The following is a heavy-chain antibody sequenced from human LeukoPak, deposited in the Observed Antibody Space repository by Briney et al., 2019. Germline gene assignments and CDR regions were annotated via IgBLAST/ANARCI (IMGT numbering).Heavy chain of an antibody. V-gene: IGHV4-61*02. D-gene: IGHD2-2*02. J-gene: IGHJ6*03. CDR2: IYTSGST. CDR1: GGSISSGGYY. CDR3: ARDNPLGYCSSTSCYTLYYYYYMDV. Sequence: SQTLSLTCTVSGGSISSGGYYRSWIRQPAGKGLEWIGRIYTSGSTNYNPSLKSRVTISLDTSKNQFSLKLSSVTAADTAVYYCARDNPLGYCSSTSCYTLYYYYYMDVWGKGTTVTVSS.